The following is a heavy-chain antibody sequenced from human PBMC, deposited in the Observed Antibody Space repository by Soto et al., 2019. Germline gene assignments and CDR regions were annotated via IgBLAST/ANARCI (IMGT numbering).Heavy chain of an antibody. CDR2: ISSSSSYI. D-gene: IGHD2-15*01. V-gene: IGHV3-21*01. J-gene: IGHJ6*02. CDR3: ARESTPHYAAYGMDV. CDR1: GFTFSSYS. Sequence: GGSLRLSCAASGFTFSSYSMNWVRQAPGKGLEWVSSISSSSSYIYYADSVKGRFTISRDNAKNSLYLQMNSLRAEDTAVYYCARESTPHYAAYGMDVWGQGNTVTVSS.